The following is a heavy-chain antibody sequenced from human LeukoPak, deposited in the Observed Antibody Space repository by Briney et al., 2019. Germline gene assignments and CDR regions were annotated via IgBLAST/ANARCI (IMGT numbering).Heavy chain of an antibody. CDR1: GGSISSSNW. J-gene: IGHJ4*02. V-gene: IGHV4-4*02. CDR3: ATEMYYDGSGPHFDY. CDR2: IVHTGNT. Sequence: SETLSLTCAVSGGSISSSNWWSWVRQPPGKGLEWIGEIVHTGNTNYNPSLKSRVTISADQPKNQFSLQLSSVTAADTAVYYCATEMYYDGSGPHFDYWGQGNLVTVSS. D-gene: IGHD3-22*01.